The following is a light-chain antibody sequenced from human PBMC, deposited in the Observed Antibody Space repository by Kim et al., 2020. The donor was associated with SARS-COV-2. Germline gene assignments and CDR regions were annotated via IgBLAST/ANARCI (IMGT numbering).Light chain of an antibody. Sequence: AFEGDRVTTTCRVSHYISNNLAWFQQRPGKAPKSLISAASRLQSGVPSRFSGSGSGTDFTLTISSLQPEDFATYYCQHYKNYPFAFGPGTKVDIK. CDR2: AAS. V-gene: IGKV1-16*01. CDR3: QHYKNYPFA. J-gene: IGKJ3*01. CDR1: HYISNN.